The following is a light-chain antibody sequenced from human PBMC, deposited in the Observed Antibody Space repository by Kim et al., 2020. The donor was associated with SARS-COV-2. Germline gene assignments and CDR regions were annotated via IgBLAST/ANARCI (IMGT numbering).Light chain of an antibody. CDR3: AAWDDSLSGVV. CDR2: RNY. V-gene: IGLV1-47*01. J-gene: IGLJ2*01. CDR1: STNIGSNY. Sequence: GQEVTISCSGSSTNIGSNYVCWYQQLPGTAPKLLIYRNYQRPSGVPDRFSGSKSGTSASLAISGLRSEDEAHYYCAAWDDSLSGVVFGGGTQLTVL.